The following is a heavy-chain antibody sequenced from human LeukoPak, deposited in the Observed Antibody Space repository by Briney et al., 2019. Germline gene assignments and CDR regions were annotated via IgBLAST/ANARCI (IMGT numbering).Heavy chain of an antibody. Sequence: ASVKVSCKASGYTFTSYGTSWVRQAPGQGLEWMGWISAYNGNTNYAQKVQGRVTMTTDTSTSTAYMELRSLRSDDTAVYYCARGTIYYYDSSGYYPFDYWGQGTLVTVSS. D-gene: IGHD3-22*01. CDR2: ISAYNGNT. J-gene: IGHJ4*02. V-gene: IGHV1-18*01. CDR3: ARGTIYYYDSSGYYPFDY. CDR1: GYTFTSYG.